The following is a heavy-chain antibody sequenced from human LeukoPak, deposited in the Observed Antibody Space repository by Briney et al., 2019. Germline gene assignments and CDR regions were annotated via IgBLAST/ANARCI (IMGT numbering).Heavy chain of an antibody. Sequence: GESLKISCKGSGYTFSATYWIGWVRQMPGKGLEWMGSIYPGDSDTRYSPSFQGQVTISADKSISTAYLQWSSLKASDTAMYYCARRLYSSSYYGYDYWGQGTLVTVSS. V-gene: IGHV5-51*01. J-gene: IGHJ4*02. CDR1: GYTFSATYW. CDR3: ARRLYSSSYYGYDY. CDR2: IYPGDSDT. D-gene: IGHD6-13*01.